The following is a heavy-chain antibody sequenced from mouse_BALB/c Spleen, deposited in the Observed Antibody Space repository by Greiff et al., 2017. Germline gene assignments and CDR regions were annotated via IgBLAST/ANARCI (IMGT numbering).Heavy chain of an antibody. Sequence: EVQLVESGPELVKPGASVKMSCKASGYTFTSYVMHWVKQKPGQGLEWIGYINPYNDGTKYNEKFKGKATLTSDKSSSTAYMELSSLTSEDSAVYYCAREGQLGLLDYWGQGTTLTVSS. CDR3: AREGQLGLLDY. CDR1: GYTFTSYV. V-gene: IGHV1-14*01. D-gene: IGHD3-1*01. J-gene: IGHJ2*01. CDR2: INPYNDGT.